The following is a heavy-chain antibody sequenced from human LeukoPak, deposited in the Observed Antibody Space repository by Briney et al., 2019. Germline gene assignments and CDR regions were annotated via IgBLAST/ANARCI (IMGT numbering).Heavy chain of an antibody. CDR3: ARGGLVGYCSGGSCYSDGNWFDP. J-gene: IGHJ5*02. D-gene: IGHD2-15*01. Sequence: SETLSLTCAVYGGSFSGYYWSWIRQPPGKGLEWIGEINHSGSTNYNPSLKSRVTISVDTSKNQFSLKLSSVTAADTAVYYCARGGLVGYCSGGSCYSDGNWFDPWGQGTLVTVSS. V-gene: IGHV4-34*01. CDR2: INHSGST. CDR1: GGSFSGYY.